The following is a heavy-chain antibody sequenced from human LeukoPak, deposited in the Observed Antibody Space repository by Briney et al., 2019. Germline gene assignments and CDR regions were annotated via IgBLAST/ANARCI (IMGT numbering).Heavy chain of an antibody. D-gene: IGHD3-22*01. Sequence: GGSLRLSCAASGLTFRNYWMHWVRQAPGKGLVWVSRINSDGSDTTYADSVKGRFTISRDNSKNTLYLQMNSLRAEDTALYYCAKTQGYFDYWGQGTLVTVSS. V-gene: IGHV3-74*01. J-gene: IGHJ4*02. CDR1: GLTFRNYW. CDR3: AKTQGYFDY. CDR2: INSDGSDT.